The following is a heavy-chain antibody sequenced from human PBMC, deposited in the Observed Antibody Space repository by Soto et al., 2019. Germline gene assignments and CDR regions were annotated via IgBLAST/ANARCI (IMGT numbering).Heavy chain of an antibody. CDR1: GFSFTNAW. D-gene: IGHD3-16*01. CDR3: TDVLGI. CDR2: IRSKSDGGTT. J-gene: IGHJ6*02. Sequence: EVQLVESGGGLVKPGGSLRLSCAASGFSFTNAWMNWVRQAPGKGLEWVGRIRSKSDGGTTDYAAHVKGRFTISRDDSENTLFLQMNRVKTEETATYYCTDVLGIWGQGTTVAVSS. V-gene: IGHV3-15*07.